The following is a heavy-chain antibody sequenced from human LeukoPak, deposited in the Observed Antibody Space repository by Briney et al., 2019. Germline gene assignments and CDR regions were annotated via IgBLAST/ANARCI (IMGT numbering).Heavy chain of an antibody. CDR3: AKDQPHHPLGYCSSTSCPEGGSSDY. V-gene: IGHV3-23*01. CDR2: ISGSGGST. Sequence: PGGSLRLSCAASGFTFSSYAMSWVRQAPGKGLEWVSAISGSGGSTYYADSVKGRFTISRDNSKNTLYLQMNSLRAEDTAVYYCAKDQPHHPLGYCSSTSCPEGGSSDYWGQGTLVTVSS. D-gene: IGHD2-2*01. CDR1: GFTFSSYA. J-gene: IGHJ4*02.